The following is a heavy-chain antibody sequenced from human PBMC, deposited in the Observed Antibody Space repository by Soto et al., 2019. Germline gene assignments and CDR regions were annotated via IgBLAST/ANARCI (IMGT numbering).Heavy chain of an antibody. Sequence: LGTLFLNCAVHGGSFSGYYWSWVRQPPGKGLEWIGEINHSGSTNYNPSLKSRVTISVDTSKNQFSLKLSSVTAADTAVYYCARRYSSAFDIWGQGTMVTVSS. CDR3: ARRYSSAFDI. V-gene: IGHV4-34*01. J-gene: IGHJ3*02. CDR2: INHSGST. D-gene: IGHD6-13*01. CDR1: GGSFSGYY.